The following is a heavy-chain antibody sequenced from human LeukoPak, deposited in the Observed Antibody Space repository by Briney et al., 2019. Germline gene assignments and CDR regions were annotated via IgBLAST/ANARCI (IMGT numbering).Heavy chain of an antibody. CDR1: GFTFSNYA. V-gene: IGHV3-30-3*01. CDR2: ISDDGSRQ. Sequence: GGSLRLFRAATGFTFSNYAIHWGRQAPGKGLEWVAFISDDGSRQHYADSVKGRFTISRDNSKNTLNLQMNSLRAEDTAVYHCVKDRTGTYTLDYRGQGTLVTVSS. D-gene: IGHD3-10*01. J-gene: IGHJ4*02. CDR3: VKDRTGTYTLDY.